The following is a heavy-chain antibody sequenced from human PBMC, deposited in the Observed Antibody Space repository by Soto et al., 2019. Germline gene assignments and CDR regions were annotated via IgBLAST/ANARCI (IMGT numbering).Heavy chain of an antibody. CDR2: IIPIFGTA. J-gene: IGHJ4*02. CDR3: ARDGAVAGDSNFDY. D-gene: IGHD6-19*01. V-gene: IGHV1-69*05. CDR1: GGTFSSYA. Sequence: ASVKVSCKASGGTFSSYAISWVRQAPGQGLEWMGGIIPIFGTANYAQKFQGRVTITRDTSASTAYMELSSLRSEDTAVYYCARDGAVAGDSNFDYWGQGTLVTVSS.